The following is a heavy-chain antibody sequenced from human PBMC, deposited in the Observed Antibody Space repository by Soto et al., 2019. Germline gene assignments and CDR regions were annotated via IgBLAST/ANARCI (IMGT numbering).Heavy chain of an antibody. CDR3: ASWHLQEHAYDI. CDR1: GFTFGGKKY. CDR2: LYDVDGT. V-gene: IGHV3-53*01. Sequence: GGSLRLSCAASGFTFGGKKYMAWVRQAPGKGLEWVSALYDVDGTYYADSVKGRFTTSSDSSRTIVYLQMNSLRPDDTAVYFCASWHLQEHAYDIWGQGTTVTVSS. J-gene: IGHJ3*02. D-gene: IGHD1-1*01.